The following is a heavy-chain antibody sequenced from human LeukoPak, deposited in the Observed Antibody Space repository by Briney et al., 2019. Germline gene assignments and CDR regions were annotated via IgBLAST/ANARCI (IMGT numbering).Heavy chain of an antibody. D-gene: IGHD2-15*01. CDR1: GGSISSSSYY. J-gene: IGHJ4*02. CDR3: ARVSVPVAVVVAATPDYFDY. V-gene: IGHV4-39*07. CDR2: IYYSGST. Sequence: SETLSLTCTVSGGSISSSSYYWGWIRQPPGKGLEWIGSIYYSGSTYYNPSLKSRVTISVDTSKNQFSLKLSSVTAADTAVYYCARVSVPVAVVVAATPDYFDYWGQGTLVTVSS.